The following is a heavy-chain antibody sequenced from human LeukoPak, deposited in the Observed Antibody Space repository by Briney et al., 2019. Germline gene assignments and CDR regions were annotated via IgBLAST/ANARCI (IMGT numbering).Heavy chain of an antibody. V-gene: IGHV6-1*01. CDR3: ASGNYDFDY. J-gene: IGHJ4*02. D-gene: IGHD4-11*01. Sequence: SQSLSLTCAFSGGGFSRNSAAWSGVRQSPSKSLEWLGRTYYRSKWYNDYAVSVKSRITINPDTSKNQFSLQLNSVTPEDTAVYYCASGNYDFDYWGQGTLVTVSS. CDR2: TYYRSKWYN. CDR1: GGGFSRNSAA.